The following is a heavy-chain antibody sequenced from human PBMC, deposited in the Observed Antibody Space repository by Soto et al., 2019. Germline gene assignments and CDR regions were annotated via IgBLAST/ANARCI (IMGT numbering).Heavy chain of an antibody. CDR3: ARDGTSHDFWSGYYKNPYYFDY. CDR1: GYTFTSYG. D-gene: IGHD3-3*01. J-gene: IGHJ4*02. Sequence: GASVKVSCKASGYTFTSYGISWVRQAPGQGLEWMGWISAYNGNTNHAQKLQGRVTMTTDTSTSTAYMELRSLRSDDTAVYYCARDGTSHDFWSGYYKNPYYFDYWGQGTLVTVSS. CDR2: ISAYNGNT. V-gene: IGHV1-18*04.